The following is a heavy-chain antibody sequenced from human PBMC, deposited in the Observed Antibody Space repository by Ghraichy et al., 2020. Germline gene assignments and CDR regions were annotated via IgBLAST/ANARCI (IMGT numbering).Heavy chain of an antibody. CDR1: GFTFSSYW. CDR2: IKEDGSDK. D-gene: IGHD2-2*01. J-gene: IGHJ6*02. Sequence: GGFLRLSCAVSGFTFSSYWMSWVRQVPGKGLEWVASIKEDGSDKSYVDSLRGRFTISRDNAKNSLYLQMSSLRAEDTAVYYCARRLVVPGASGWGYGMDVWGQGTTVTVSS. V-gene: IGHV3-7*01. CDR3: ARRLVVPGASGWGYGMDV.